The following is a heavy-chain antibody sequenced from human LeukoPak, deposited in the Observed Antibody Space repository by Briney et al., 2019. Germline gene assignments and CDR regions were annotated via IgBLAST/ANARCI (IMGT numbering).Heavy chain of an antibody. CDR1: GGSISSGGYS. J-gene: IGHJ6*02. CDR3: ARVTGYYYYGMDV. Sequence: PSQTLSLTCAVSGGSISSGGYSWSWSRQPPGKGLEWIGYIYHSGSTYYNPSLKSRVTISVDRSKNQFSLKLSSVTAADTAVYYCARVTGYYYYGMDVWGQGTTVTVSS. CDR2: IYHSGST. D-gene: IGHD3-9*01. V-gene: IGHV4-30-2*01.